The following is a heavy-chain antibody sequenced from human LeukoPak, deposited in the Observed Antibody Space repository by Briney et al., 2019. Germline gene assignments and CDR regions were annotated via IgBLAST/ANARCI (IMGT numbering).Heavy chain of an antibody. CDR1: GGSFSGYY. CDR2: INHSGST. Sequence: SETLSLTCAVYGGSFSGYYWSWIRQPPGKGLEWIGEINHSGSTNYNPSLKSRVTISVYTSKNQFSLKLSSVTAADTAVYYCASMGGGYSYGFWGQGTLVTVSS. CDR3: ASMGGGYSYGF. V-gene: IGHV4-34*01. D-gene: IGHD5-18*01. J-gene: IGHJ4*02.